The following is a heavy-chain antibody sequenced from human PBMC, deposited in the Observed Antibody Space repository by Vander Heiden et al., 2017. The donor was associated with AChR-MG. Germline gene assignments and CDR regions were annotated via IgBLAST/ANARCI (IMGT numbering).Heavy chain of an antibody. CDR1: GFTFDDYA. J-gene: IGHJ4*02. CDR3: AKVMGFSGSYRFDY. V-gene: IGHV3-9*01. D-gene: IGHD1-26*01. CDR2: ISWNSGSI. Sequence: EVQLVESGGGLVQPGRSLRLSCAASGFTFDDYAMHWVRQAPGKGLEWVSGISWNSGSIGYADSVKGRFTISRDNAKNSLYLQMNSLRAEDTALYYCAKVMGFSGSYRFDYWGQGTLVTVSS.